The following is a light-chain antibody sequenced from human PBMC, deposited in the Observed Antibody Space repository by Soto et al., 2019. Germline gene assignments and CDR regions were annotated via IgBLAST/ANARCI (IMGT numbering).Light chain of an antibody. Sequence: IVLTQSPGTLSLSPGERATLSCRASQRVSSSYLAWYQQKPGQAPRLLTYGASSRATGIPDRFSGSGSGTVFTLTISRLEPEDFAVYYCQQYGSSPLTFGGGTKVQIK. CDR2: GAS. CDR1: QRVSSSY. J-gene: IGKJ4*01. V-gene: IGKV3-20*01. CDR3: QQYGSSPLT.